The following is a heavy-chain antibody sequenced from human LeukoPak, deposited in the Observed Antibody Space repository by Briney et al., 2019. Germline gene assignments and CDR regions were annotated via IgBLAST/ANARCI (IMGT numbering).Heavy chain of an antibody. CDR2: INHSGST. CDR1: GGSFSGYY. V-gene: IGHV4-34*01. Sequence: SETLSLTCAVYGGSFSGYYWSWIRQPPGKGLEWIGEINHSGSTNYNPSLKSRVTISVDTSKNQFSLKLSSVTAAGTAVYYCTRRSNSQPPNYWGQGTLVTVSS. D-gene: IGHD4-23*01. J-gene: IGHJ4*02. CDR3: TRRSNSQPPNY.